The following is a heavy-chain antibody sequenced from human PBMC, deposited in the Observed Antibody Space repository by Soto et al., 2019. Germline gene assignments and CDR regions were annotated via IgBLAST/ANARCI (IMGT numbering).Heavy chain of an antibody. CDR3: SRGYCGGGSCYRSYCYFDL. V-gene: IGHV1-18*01. D-gene: IGHD2-15*01. CDR1: GYTFTSYG. J-gene: IGHJ2*01. Sequence: QVQLVQSGAEVKKPGASVKVSCKASGYTFTSYGISWVRQAPGQGLEWMGWISAYNGNTNYAQKLQGRVTMTTDTSTSTAYMELWSLRSDYTAVYYCSRGYCGGGSCYRSYCYFDLWGRGTLVTVSS. CDR2: ISAYNGNT.